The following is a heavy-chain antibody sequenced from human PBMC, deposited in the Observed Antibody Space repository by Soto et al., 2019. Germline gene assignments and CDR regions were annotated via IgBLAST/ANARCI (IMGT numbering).Heavy chain of an antibody. J-gene: IGHJ4*02. CDR1: GFSFDEYA. D-gene: IGHD2-8*01. Sequence: EVQVAESGGGSVQPGRSLRLSCEAFGFSFDEYAMHWVRQVPGKGLEWVSSINWNSGNIGYADSVRGRFTISRDNAKNSLYLQMNSLRPEDTAFYYCAKGTKYCSSGVCSVFDYWGQGTLVTVSS. CDR3: AKGTKYCSSGVCSVFDY. V-gene: IGHV3-9*01. CDR2: INWNSGNI.